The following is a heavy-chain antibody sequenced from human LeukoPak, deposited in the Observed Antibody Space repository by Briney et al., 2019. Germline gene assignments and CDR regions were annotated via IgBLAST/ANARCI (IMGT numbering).Heavy chain of an antibody. V-gene: IGHV3-23*01. J-gene: IGHJ4*02. Sequence: GGSLRLSCAASGFTFSSYAMSWVRQAPGKGLEWVSAISGSGGSTYYADSVKGRFTISRDNSKNTLYLQMNSLRVEDTAVYYCAREPTSARSFDYWGQGMLVTVSS. D-gene: IGHD3-16*01. CDR3: AREPTSARSFDY. CDR1: GFTFSSYA. CDR2: ISGSGGST.